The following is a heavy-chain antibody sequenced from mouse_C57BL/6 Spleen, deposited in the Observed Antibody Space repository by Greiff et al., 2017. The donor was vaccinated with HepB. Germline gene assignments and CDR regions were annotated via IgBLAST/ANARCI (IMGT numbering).Heavy chain of an antibody. V-gene: IGHV14-4*01. D-gene: IGHD1-1*01. J-gene: IGHJ2*01. Sequence: EVKLVESGAELVRPGASVKLSCTASGFNIKDDYMHWVKQRPEQGLEWIGWIDPENGDTEYASKFQGKATITADTSSNTAYLQLSSLTSEDTAVYYCTSITTVGGYFDYWGQGTTLTVSS. CDR3: TSITTVGGYFDY. CDR2: IDPENGDT. CDR1: GFNIKDDY.